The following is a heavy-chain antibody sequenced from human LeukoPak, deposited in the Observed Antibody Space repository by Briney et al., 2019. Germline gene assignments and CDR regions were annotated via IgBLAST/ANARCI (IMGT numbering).Heavy chain of an antibody. V-gene: IGHV3-23*01. CDR1: GFTFSSYA. J-gene: IGHJ4*02. CDR3: AKDRNLLRFLEWFSAVDY. Sequence: GGSLRLSSAASGFTFSSYAMSWVRQAPGKGLEWVSAISGSGGSTYYADSVKGRFTISRDNSKNTLYLQMNSLRAEDTAVYYCAKDRNLLRFLEWFSAVDYWGQGTLVTVSS. CDR2: ISGSGGST. D-gene: IGHD3-3*01.